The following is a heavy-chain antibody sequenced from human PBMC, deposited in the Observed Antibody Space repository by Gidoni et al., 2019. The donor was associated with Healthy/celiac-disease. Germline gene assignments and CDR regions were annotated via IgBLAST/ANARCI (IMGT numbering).Heavy chain of an antibody. D-gene: IGHD2-2*01. Sequence: LRLSCAASGFTFDDYAMHWVRQAPGKGLEWVSGISWNSGSIGYADSVKGRFTISRDNAKNSLYLQMNSLRAEDTALYYCAKDMQDCSSTSCYHFYYYGMDVWGQGTTVTVSS. CDR1: GFTFDDYA. V-gene: IGHV3-9*01. CDR3: AKDMQDCSSTSCYHFYYYGMDV. J-gene: IGHJ6*02. CDR2: ISWNSGSI.